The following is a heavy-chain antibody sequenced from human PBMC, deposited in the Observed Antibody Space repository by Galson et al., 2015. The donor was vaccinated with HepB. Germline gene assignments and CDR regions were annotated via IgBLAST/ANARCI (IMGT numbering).Heavy chain of an antibody. J-gene: IGHJ6*02. CDR3: AREARHMVRGVHFYFGLDV. V-gene: IGHV4-59*12. D-gene: IGHD3-10*01. CDR1: GASIGSSY. CDR2: TYYSGNT. Sequence: LSLTCTVSGASIGSSYWSWIRQPPGKALEWIGYTYYSGNTKYNPSLKSRVTISVDTSKNQFSLKLRSATAADTAVYYCAREARHMVRGVHFYFGLDVWGQGTTVTVSS.